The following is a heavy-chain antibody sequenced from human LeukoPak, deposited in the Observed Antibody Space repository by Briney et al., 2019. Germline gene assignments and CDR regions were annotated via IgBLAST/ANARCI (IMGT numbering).Heavy chain of an antibody. V-gene: IGHV1-69*13. Sequence: GASVKVSCKASGGTFSSYAISWVRQAPGQGLEWMGGIIPIFGTANYAQKFQGRVTITADESTSTAYMELSSLRSDDTAVYYCARDLVRIPNYWGQGTLVTVSS. J-gene: IGHJ4*02. CDR2: IIPIFGTA. CDR1: GGTFSSYA. D-gene: IGHD3-16*01. CDR3: ARDLVRIPNY.